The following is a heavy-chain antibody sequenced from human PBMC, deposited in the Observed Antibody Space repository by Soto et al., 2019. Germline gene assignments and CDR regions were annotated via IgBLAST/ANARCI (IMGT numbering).Heavy chain of an antibody. CDR1: GFTFTSSA. J-gene: IGHJ6*01. CDR3: AAAAHYESLTGAEYYYGIDV. D-gene: IGHD3-9*01. Sequence: SVTVSCKASGFTFTSSAVQWVRQARGQRLEWIGWIVVGSGNTNYAQKFQERVTITRDMSTSTVYMELSSMRSEDTAVYYCAAAAHYESLTGAEYYYGIDVWGQGTS. CDR2: IVVGSGNT. V-gene: IGHV1-58*01.